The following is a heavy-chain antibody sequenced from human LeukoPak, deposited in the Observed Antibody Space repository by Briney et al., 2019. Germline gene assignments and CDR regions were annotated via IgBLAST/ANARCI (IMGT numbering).Heavy chain of an antibody. CDR3: AKEPLYYY. J-gene: IGHJ4*02. CDR1: GFTFSNYW. CDR2: INSDGINT. D-gene: IGHD2-21*01. V-gene: IGHV3-74*01. Sequence: GGSLRLSCAASGFTFSNYWMHWVRQAPGKGLVWVSRINSDGINTSYADSVKGRFTISRDNSKNTLYLQMNSLRAEDTAVYYCAKEPLYYYWGQGTLVTVSS.